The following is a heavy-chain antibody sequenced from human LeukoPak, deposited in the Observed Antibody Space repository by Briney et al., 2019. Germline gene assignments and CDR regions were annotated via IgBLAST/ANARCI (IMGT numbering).Heavy chain of an antibody. CDR1: GFTFGDYA. J-gene: IGHJ6*02. V-gene: IGHV3-49*03. Sequence: GGSLRLSCTASGFTFGDYAMSWFRQAPGKGLEWVGFIRSKAYGGTTEYAASVKGRFTISRDDSKNIAYLQMNSLKTEDTAVYYCTRGGGGSDYYYYGMDVWGQGTTVTVSS. CDR3: TRGGGGSDYYYYGMDV. D-gene: IGHD1-26*01. CDR2: IRSKAYGGTT.